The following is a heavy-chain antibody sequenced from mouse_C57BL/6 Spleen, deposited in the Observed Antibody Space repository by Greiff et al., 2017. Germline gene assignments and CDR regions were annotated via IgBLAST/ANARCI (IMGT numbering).Heavy chain of an antibody. CDR1: GYTFTSYW. J-gene: IGHJ3*01. CDR3: ARSSPGLAY. Sequence: QVQLQQPGAELVMPGASVKLSCKASGYTFTSYWMHWVKQRPGQGLEWIGEIDPSDSYTNYNQKFKGKSTLTVDKSSSTAYMQLSSLTSEDSAVYYCARSSPGLAYWGQGTLVTVSA. V-gene: IGHV1-69*01. D-gene: IGHD4-1*01. CDR2: IDPSDSYT.